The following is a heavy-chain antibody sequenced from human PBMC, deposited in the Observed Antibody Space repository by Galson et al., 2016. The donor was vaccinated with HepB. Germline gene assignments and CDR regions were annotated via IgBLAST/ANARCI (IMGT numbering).Heavy chain of an antibody. V-gene: IGHV3-30-3*01. D-gene: IGHD1-26*01. CDR3: ARDYSGNYYTSFDI. CDR1: GFTLSIYS. J-gene: IGHJ3*02. CDR2: ISYDGTKK. Sequence: SLRLSCAASGFTLSIYSIHWVRQAPGKGLEWVAVISYDGTKKYYADSVKGRFTLSRDNSKNTLYVQMVSLRTEDTAVYYCARDYSGNYYTSFDIWGQGTMVTVSS.